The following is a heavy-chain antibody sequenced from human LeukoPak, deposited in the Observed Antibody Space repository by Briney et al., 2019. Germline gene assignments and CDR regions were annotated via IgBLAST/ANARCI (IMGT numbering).Heavy chain of an antibody. CDR3: ARDLAGTGYDY. Sequence: AGGSLRLSCAASGFTFSSYSMNWVRQAPGKGLEWVSYISSSSSTIYYADSVKGRFTISRDNAKNSLYLQMNSLRAEDTAVYCCARDLAGTGYDYWGQGTLVTVSS. V-gene: IGHV3-48*01. J-gene: IGHJ4*02. CDR1: GFTFSSYS. CDR2: ISSSSSTI. D-gene: IGHD3/OR15-3a*01.